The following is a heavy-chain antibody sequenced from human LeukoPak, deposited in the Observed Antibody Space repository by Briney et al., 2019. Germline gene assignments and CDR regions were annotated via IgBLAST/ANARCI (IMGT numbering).Heavy chain of an antibody. CDR2: IIPILGIA. Sequence: PGSSVKVSCKASGGTFSSYTISWVRQAPGQGLEWMGRIIPILGIANYAQKLQGRVTITADKSTSTAYMELSSLRSEDTAVYYCALIGYSSSWYLDGDYWGQGTLVTVSS. J-gene: IGHJ4*02. CDR3: ALIGYSSSWYLDGDY. V-gene: IGHV1-69*02. CDR1: GGTFSSYT. D-gene: IGHD6-13*01.